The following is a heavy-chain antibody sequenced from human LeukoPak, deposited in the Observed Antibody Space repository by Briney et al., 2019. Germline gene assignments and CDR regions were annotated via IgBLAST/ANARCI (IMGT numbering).Heavy chain of an antibody. J-gene: IGHJ6*02. CDR1: GFIFSNYG. D-gene: IGHD3-10*01. V-gene: IGHV3-33*01. CDR2: MWNNGRSE. CDR3: ARDRSGIWFGGYYYYGMDV. Sequence: HPGRSLRLSCAASGFIFSNYGMHWVRQAPGKGLEWVAIMWNNGRSEYYADSVKGRFTISRDNSKNTLYLQMNSLRAEDTAVYYCARDRSGIWFGGYYYYGMDVWGQGTTVTVSS.